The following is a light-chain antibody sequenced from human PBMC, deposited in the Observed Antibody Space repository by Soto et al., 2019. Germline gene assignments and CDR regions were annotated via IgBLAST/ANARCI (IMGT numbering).Light chain of an antibody. V-gene: IGLV2-14*01. CDR1: SSDVGGYNY. CDR2: DVS. J-gene: IGLJ2*01. Sequence: QSALTQPASVSGSPGQSVTISCTGTSSDVGGYNYVSWYQQQPGKAPKLMIYDVSNRPSGVSNRFSGSKSGNTASLTISGLQAEEEADYYCSSYTSSSALVVFGGGTKLTVL. CDR3: SSYTSSSALVV.